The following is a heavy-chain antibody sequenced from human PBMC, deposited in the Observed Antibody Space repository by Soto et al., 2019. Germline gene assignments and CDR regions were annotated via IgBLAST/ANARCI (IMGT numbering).Heavy chain of an antibody. CDR3: AKDFESAAGTHFDL. CDR1: GFTFDDYA. CDR2: ISWNSGSI. Sequence: EVQLVESGGGLVQPGRSLRLSCAASGFTFDDYAMHWVRQAPGKGLEWVSGISWNSGSIGYADSVKGRFTISRDNAKNSLYLQMNSLRAEDTALYYCAKDFESAAGTHFDLWGRGTLVTVSS. V-gene: IGHV3-9*01. J-gene: IGHJ2*01. D-gene: IGHD6-13*01.